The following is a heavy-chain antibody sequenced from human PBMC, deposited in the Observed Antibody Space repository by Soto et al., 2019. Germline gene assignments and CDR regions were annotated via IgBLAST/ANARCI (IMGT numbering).Heavy chain of an antibody. CDR3: TRDTSDRGLDAFDI. J-gene: IGHJ3*02. CDR2: IRSKAYGGTT. Sequence: GGPLRLSCTASGFTCGDYAISWVRQAPGKGLEWVGFIRSKAYGGTTEYAASVKGRFTISRDDSKSIAYLQMNSLKTEDTAVYYCTRDTSDRGLDAFDIWGQGTMVTVSS. CDR1: GFTCGDYA. D-gene: IGHD3-22*01. V-gene: IGHV3-49*04.